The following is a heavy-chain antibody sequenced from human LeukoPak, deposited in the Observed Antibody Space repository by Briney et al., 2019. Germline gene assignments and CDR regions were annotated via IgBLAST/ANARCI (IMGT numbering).Heavy chain of an antibody. J-gene: IGHJ4*02. V-gene: IGHV1-18*01. D-gene: IGHD6-13*01. CDR2: ISASNGNT. Sequence: GASVKVSCKASGYTFTSYGISWVRQAPGQGLEWMGWISASNGNTNSAQKLQGRVTLTTDTSTSTAYMELRSLRSDDTAVYYRARSKTDSAAAEEWGQGTLVTASS. CDR1: GYTFTSYG. CDR3: ARSKTDSAAAEE.